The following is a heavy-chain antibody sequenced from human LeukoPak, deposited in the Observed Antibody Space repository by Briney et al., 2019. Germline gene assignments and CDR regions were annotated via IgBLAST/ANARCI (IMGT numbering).Heavy chain of an antibody. CDR3: ARGAYCSGAGCDNFDY. J-gene: IGHJ4*02. CDR1: GYTFTGYY. Sequence: ASVKVSCEASGYTFTGYYIHWVRQAPGQGLEWMGCINPNTGGTDYAQRFQGRVTMTRDTSVSSAYMELSSLRSDDTAVHYCARGAYCSGAGCDNFDYWGQGTLVTVSS. D-gene: IGHD2-15*01. V-gene: IGHV1-2*02. CDR2: INPNTGGT.